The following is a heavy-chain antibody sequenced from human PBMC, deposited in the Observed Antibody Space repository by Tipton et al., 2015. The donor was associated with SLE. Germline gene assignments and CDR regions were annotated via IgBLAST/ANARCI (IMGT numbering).Heavy chain of an antibody. J-gene: IGHJ6*03. CDR3: AARTGDVLYYYYMDV. CDR1: GASVTRTSHY. Sequence: TLSLTCSVSGASVTRTSHYWGWIRQSPGKGLEWIATVSYSGSTFSNPSLRGRVATSSDTSGNQFSLTLRSVTAAGTAVYYCAARTGDVLYYYYMDVWGKGTTVTVSS. CDR2: VSYSGST. V-gene: IGHV4-39*07. D-gene: IGHD7-27*01.